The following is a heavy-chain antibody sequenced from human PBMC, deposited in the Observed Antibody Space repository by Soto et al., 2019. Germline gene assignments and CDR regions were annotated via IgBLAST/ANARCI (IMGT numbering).Heavy chain of an antibody. CDR1: GGTFSSYA. CDR2: IIPIFGTA. D-gene: IGHD3-10*01. CDR3: ARSLYYYGSGSYSYYYFDY. Sequence: QVQLVQSGAEVKKPGSSVKVSCKASGGTFSSYAISWVRQAPGPGLEWMGGIIPIFGTANYAQKFQGRVTITADESTSTAYMELSSLRSEDTAVYYCARSLYYYGSGSYSYYYFDYWGQGTLVTVSS. J-gene: IGHJ4*02. V-gene: IGHV1-69*01.